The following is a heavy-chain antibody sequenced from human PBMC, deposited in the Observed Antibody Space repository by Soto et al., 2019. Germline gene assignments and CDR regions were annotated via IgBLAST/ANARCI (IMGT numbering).Heavy chain of an antibody. CDR2: IGTAGDT. CDR1: GFTFSSYD. V-gene: IGHV3-13*01. Sequence: LRLSCAASGFTFSSYDMHWVRQATGKGLEWVSAIGTAGDTYYPGSVKGRFTISRENAKNSLYLQMNSLRAGDTAVYYCARAITTVTTFGFDPWGQGTLVTVS. J-gene: IGHJ5*02. D-gene: IGHD4-17*01. CDR3: ARAITTVTTFGFDP.